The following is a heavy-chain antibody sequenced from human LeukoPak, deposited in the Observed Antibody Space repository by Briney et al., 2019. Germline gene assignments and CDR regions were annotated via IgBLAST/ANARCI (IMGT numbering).Heavy chain of an antibody. D-gene: IGHD3-22*01. CDR1: GFTVSSNY. Sequence: GGSLRLSCAASGFTVSSNYMSWVRQAPGKGLEWVSVIYSGGSTYYADSVKGRFTISRDNSKNTLYLQMNSLRAEDTAVYYCAKDTYYYDSSGYRHFDYWGQGTLVTVSS. CDR2: IYSGGST. J-gene: IGHJ4*02. CDR3: AKDTYYYDSSGYRHFDY. V-gene: IGHV3-53*01.